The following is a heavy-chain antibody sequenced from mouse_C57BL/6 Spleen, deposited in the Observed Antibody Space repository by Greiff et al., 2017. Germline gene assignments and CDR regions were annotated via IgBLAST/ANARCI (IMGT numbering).Heavy chain of an antibody. CDR1: GYTFTSYW. CDR3: ARGGKTGTWFAY. Sequence: QVQLQQPGAELVQPGASVKLSCTASGYTFTSYWMHWVKQRPGQGLEWIGMIHPNSGSTNYNEKFKSKATLTVDKSSSTAYMQLSSLTSEDSAVYYCARGGKTGTWFAYWGQGTLVTVSA. CDR2: IHPNSGST. J-gene: IGHJ3*01. V-gene: IGHV1-64*01. D-gene: IGHD4-1*01.